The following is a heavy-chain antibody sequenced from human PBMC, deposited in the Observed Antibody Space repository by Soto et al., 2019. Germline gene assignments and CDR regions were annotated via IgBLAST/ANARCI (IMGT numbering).Heavy chain of an antibody. Sequence: VGSLRLSCAASGFTFNSYSVNWVRQAPGKGLEWVSSISGGSYYIDFADSVKGRFTISRDDVTNSVSLQMDSLRVEDTGIYYCARYDAFKAFDLWGQGTMVTVSS. CDR2: ISGGSYYI. CDR1: GFTFNSYS. D-gene: IGHD1-1*01. J-gene: IGHJ3*01. V-gene: IGHV3-21*01. CDR3: ARYDAFKAFDL.